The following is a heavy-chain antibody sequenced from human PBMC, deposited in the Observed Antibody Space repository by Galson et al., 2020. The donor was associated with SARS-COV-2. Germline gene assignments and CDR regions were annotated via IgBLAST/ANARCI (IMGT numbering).Heavy chain of an antibody. CDR2: ISSDGSNR. CDR3: ARGGEWELPYYFDY. J-gene: IGHJ4*02. Sequence: GGSLKLSFAASGLTFSNYVMHWVRQAPGKGPEWVAGISSDGSNRYYADSLKGRFTISRDNSKSTLYLQMNSLRAEDTAVYYCARGGEWELPYYFDYWGQGTLVTVSS. D-gene: IGHD1-26*01. V-gene: IGHV3-30*04. CDR1: GLTFSNYV.